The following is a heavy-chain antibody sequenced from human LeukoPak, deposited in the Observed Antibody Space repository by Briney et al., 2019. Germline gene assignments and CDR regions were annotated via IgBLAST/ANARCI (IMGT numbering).Heavy chain of an antibody. V-gene: IGHV3-30*04. CDR1: GFTFSSYA. D-gene: IGHD3-9*01. CDR3: ARDLTYYDILTGYYIDY. CDR2: ISYDGSNK. Sequence: PGGSLRLSCAASGFTFSSYAMHWLRQAPGKGLEWVAVISYDGSNKYYADSVKGRFTISRDNSKNTLYLQMNSLRAEDTAVYYCARDLTYYDILTGYYIDYWGQGTLVTVSS. J-gene: IGHJ4*02.